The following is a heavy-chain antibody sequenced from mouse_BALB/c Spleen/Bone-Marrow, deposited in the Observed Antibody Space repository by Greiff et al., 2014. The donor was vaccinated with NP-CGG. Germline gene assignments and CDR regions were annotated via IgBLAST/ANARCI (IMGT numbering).Heavy chain of an antibody. D-gene: IGHD1-1*01. V-gene: IGHV1-5*01. Sequence: VQLQQSGTVLARPGASVKMSCKASGYTFTSYWMHWVKQRPGQGLEWIGAIYPGNSDTSYNQKFKGKAKLTAVTSTSTAYMELSSLTNEDSAFYYCSRHGSSYYWYFDVWGAGTTVTVSS. CDR2: IYPGNSDT. CDR3: SRHGSSYYWYFDV. CDR1: GYTFTSYW. J-gene: IGHJ1*01.